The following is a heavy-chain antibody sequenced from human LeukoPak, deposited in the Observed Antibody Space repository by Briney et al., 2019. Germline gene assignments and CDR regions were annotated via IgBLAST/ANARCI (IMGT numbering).Heavy chain of an antibody. J-gene: IGHJ4*02. CDR3: AKVPSSLSGAGQRYFDY. CDR2: ISYDGSNK. D-gene: IGHD6-19*01. V-gene: IGHV3-30*18. CDR1: GFTFSSYG. Sequence: GGSLRLSCAASGFTFSSYGMHWVRQAPGKGLEWVAVISYDGSNKYYADSVKGRFTISRDNSKSTLYLQMNSLRAEDTAVYYCAKVPSSLSGAGQRYFDYWGQGTLVTVSS.